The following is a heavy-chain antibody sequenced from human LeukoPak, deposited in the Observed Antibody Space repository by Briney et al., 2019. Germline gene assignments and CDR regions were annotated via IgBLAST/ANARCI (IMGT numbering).Heavy chain of an antibody. D-gene: IGHD5-12*01. CDR3: ARASSGYEDGFDY. V-gene: IGHV3-30*04. CDR2: ISYDGSNK. J-gene: IGHJ4*02. CDR1: GFTFSSYA. Sequence: GGSLRLSCAASGFTFSSYAMHWVRQAPGKGLEWVAVISYDGSNKYYADSVKGRFTISRDNAKNSLHLHMNSLRAEDTAVYYCARASSGYEDGFDYWGQGTLVTVSS.